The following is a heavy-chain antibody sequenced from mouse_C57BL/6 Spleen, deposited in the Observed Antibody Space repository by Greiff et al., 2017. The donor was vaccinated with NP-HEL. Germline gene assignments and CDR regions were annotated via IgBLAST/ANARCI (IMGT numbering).Heavy chain of an antibody. Sequence: QVQLQQPGAELVKPGASVKLSCKASGYTFTSDWMHWVKQRPGQGLEWIGMIHPNSGSTNYNEKFKSKATLAVDKSSSTAYLQLSSLTSEDSAVYYCARAYYGSSYFDYWGQGTTVTVSS. J-gene: IGHJ2*01. CDR3: ARAYYGSSYFDY. V-gene: IGHV1-64*01. D-gene: IGHD1-1*01. CDR2: IHPNSGST. CDR1: GYTFTSDW.